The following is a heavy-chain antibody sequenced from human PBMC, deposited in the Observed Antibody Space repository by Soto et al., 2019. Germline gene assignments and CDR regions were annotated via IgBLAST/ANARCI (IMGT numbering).Heavy chain of an antibody. V-gene: IGHV3-15*01. CDR1: GFTFSNAW. Sequence: EVQLVESGGGLVKPGGSLRLPCAASGFTFSNAWMNWVRQAPGKGLEWVGRIKSKTHGGTTDYAAPVKGRFTISREDSTNTLYLQMNSIKTADTAVYYCTPEGRHGDYTCWGQGTPVTVSS. D-gene: IGHD4-17*01. CDR3: TPEGRHGDYTC. J-gene: IGHJ4*02. CDR2: IKSKTHGGTT.